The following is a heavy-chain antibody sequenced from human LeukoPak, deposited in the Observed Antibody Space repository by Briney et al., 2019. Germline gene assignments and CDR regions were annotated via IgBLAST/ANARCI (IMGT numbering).Heavy chain of an antibody. Sequence: ASVKVSCKASGYTFTGYYMHWVRQAPGQGLEWMGWINPNSGGTNYAQKFQGRVTMTRDTSISTAHMELSRLRSDDTAVYYCARGPWNYYYMDVWGKGTTVTVSS. V-gene: IGHV1-2*02. J-gene: IGHJ6*03. CDR2: INPNSGGT. CDR1: GYTFTGYY. D-gene: IGHD5-12*01. CDR3: ARGPWNYYYMDV.